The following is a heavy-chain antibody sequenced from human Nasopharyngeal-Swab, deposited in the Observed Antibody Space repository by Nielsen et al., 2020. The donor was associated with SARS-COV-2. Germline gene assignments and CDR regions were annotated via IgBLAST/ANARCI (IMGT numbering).Heavy chain of an antibody. CDR1: GYTFTGYY. D-gene: IGHD2-2*01. CDR2: INPNSGGT. CDR3: ASSNLGYCSSTSCYHPPYYYGMDV. Sequence: ASVKVSCKASGYTFTGYYMHWVRQAPGQGLEWMGWINPNSGGTNYAQKFQGRVTMTRDTSINTAYMELSRLRSDDTAVYYCASSNLGYCSSTSCYHPPYYYGMDVWGQGTTVTVSS. J-gene: IGHJ6*02. V-gene: IGHV1-2*02.